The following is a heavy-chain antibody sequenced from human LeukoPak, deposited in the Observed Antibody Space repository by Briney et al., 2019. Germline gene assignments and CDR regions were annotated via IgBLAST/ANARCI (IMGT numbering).Heavy chain of an antibody. CDR3: AKDRFSSSSGVSFDV. D-gene: IGHD6-6*01. J-gene: IGHJ3*01. CDR2: ISGSGGAT. V-gene: IGHV3-23*01. CDR1: GFTFSSYG. Sequence: AGRSLRLSCAASGFTFSSYGMPWVRQAPGKGLEWVSSISGSGGATYHADSVKGRFTISRDNSKNTLYLQMNSLRAEDTAVYYCAKDRFSSSSGVSFDVWGQGTLVTVSS.